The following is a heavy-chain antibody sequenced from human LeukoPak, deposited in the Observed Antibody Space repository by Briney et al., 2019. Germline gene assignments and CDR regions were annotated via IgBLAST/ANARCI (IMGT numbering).Heavy chain of an antibody. V-gene: IGHV3-7*01. J-gene: IGHJ4*02. CDR2: IERDGSEK. CDR1: GFTISPYW. CDR3: ARENTAVPGGDC. D-gene: IGHD5-18*01. Sequence: GGSLRLSCAASGFTISPYWMSWVRQAPGKGLEWVANIERDGSEKCYVDSVKGRFAISRDNAKNSVYLQMNGLRAEDTAVYYCARENTAVPGGDCWGQGTLVTVSS.